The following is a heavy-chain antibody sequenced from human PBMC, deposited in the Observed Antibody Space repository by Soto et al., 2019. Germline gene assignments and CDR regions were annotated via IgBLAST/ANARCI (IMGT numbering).Heavy chain of an antibody. CDR3: AHRPNGGWLDY. V-gene: IGHV2-5*02. Sequence: QITLKESGPTLVKPTQALTLTCTFSGFSLSTSGVSVGWIRQPPGKALEWLALIYWDDDKRYSPSLKSRLTITKDTSKNQVVLTMTNMDPVDTATYYCAHRPNGGWLDYWGQGTLVTVSS. D-gene: IGHD6-19*01. CDR2: IYWDDDK. CDR1: GFSLSTSGVS. J-gene: IGHJ4*02.